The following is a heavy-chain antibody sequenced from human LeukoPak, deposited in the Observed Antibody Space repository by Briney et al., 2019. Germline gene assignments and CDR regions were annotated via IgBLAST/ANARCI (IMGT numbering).Heavy chain of an antibody. V-gene: IGHV4-30-2*01. CDR1: GGSISSGGYS. D-gene: IGHD6-6*01. CDR2: IYHSGST. J-gene: IGHJ5*02. CDR3: ARAIHSSSWFDP. Sequence: SQTLSFTCAVSGGSISSGGYSWSWIRQPPGKGLEWIGYIYHSGSTYYNPSLKSRVTISVDRSKNQFSLKLSSVTAADTAVYYCARAIHSSSWFDPWGQGTLVTVSS.